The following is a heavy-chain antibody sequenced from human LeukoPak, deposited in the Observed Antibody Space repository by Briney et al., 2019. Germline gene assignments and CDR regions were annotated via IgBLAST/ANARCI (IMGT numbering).Heavy chain of an antibody. CDR2: TYYRSKWYN. Sequence: SQTLSLTCAISGDSVSSNSAAWNWIRQSPSRGLEWLGRTYYRSKWYNDYAVSVKSRITINPDTSKNQFSLQLNSVTPEDTAVYYCARAIYDFWNGYYCYFDYWGQGTLVTVSS. CDR3: ARAIYDFWNGYYCYFDY. J-gene: IGHJ4*02. D-gene: IGHD3-3*01. V-gene: IGHV6-1*01. CDR1: GDSVSSNSAA.